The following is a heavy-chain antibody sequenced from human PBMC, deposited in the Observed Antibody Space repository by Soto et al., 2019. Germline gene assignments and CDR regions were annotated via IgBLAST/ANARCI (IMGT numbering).Heavy chain of an antibody. D-gene: IGHD3-10*01. CDR2: IDPSDSYT. Sequence: GESLKISCKGSGYSFTSYWISWVRQMPGKGLEWMGRIDPSDSYTNYSPSFQGHVTISADKSISTAYLQWSSLKASDTAMYYCARLPATYGSGSFYYYYGMDVWGQGITVTVSS. CDR1: GYSFTSYW. V-gene: IGHV5-10-1*01. CDR3: ARLPATYGSGSFYYYYGMDV. J-gene: IGHJ6*02.